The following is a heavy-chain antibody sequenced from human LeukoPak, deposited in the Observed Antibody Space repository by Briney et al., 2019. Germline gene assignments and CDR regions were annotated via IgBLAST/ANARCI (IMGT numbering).Heavy chain of an antibody. CDR2: VFYTGRT. Sequence: SETLSLTCTVSGDFMNEYYWSWVRQPPGKGLELIGYVFYTGRTNYRPSLKNRVTISLDTSKNQFSLRLSSVTAADTAVYYCARLGNYGAMGYWGQGTLVTVSS. D-gene: IGHD4-17*01. V-gene: IGHV4-59*01. CDR3: ARLGNYGAMGY. CDR1: GDFMNEYY. J-gene: IGHJ4*02.